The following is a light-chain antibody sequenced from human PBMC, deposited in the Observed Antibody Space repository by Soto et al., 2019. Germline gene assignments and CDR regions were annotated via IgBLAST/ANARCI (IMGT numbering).Light chain of an antibody. CDR3: QQSLRPPLT. J-gene: IGKJ4*01. CDR2: LAS. Sequence: DIVLTQSPLSLSVTPGEPASISCRSSQSLLHSNGNNYLEWYLQKPGQSPQVLIYLASNRASGVPDKFSGSGSGTDFTLTFSPVAAEDVCLYYCQQSLRPPLTFGVGPKVDIK. CDR1: QSLLHSNGNNY. V-gene: IGKV2-28*01.